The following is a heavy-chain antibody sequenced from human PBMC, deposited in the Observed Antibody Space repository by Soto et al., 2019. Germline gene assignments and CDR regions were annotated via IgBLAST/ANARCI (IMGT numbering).Heavy chain of an antibody. CDR2: IDWDEDR. V-gene: IGHV2-70*04. Sequence: GPTLVNPTEALTLTCTFSGFSLSTSGMRVSWIRQAPGKALEWLARIDWDEDRFYSTSLKTRLTISKDTSKNQVVLTMTKMDPVDTATYYCARMRSDYDSSGLDYWGQGILVTVSS. CDR3: ARMRSDYDSSGLDY. D-gene: IGHD3-22*01. CDR1: GFSLSTSGMR. J-gene: IGHJ4*02.